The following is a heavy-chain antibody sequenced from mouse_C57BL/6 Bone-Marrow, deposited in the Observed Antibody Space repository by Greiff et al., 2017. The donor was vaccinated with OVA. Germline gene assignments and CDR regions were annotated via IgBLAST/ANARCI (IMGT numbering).Heavy chain of an antibody. Sequence: ESGPGMVKPSQSLSLTCTVTGYSITSGHDWHWIRHFPGNKLEWMGYISYSGSTNYNPSLKSRISITHDTSKNHFFLKLNSVTTEDTATYYCARGGIYYGYDWFAYWGQGTLVTVSA. CDR3: ARGGIYYGYDWFAY. CDR1: GYSITSGHD. CDR2: ISYSGST. J-gene: IGHJ3*01. D-gene: IGHD2-2*01. V-gene: IGHV3-1*01.